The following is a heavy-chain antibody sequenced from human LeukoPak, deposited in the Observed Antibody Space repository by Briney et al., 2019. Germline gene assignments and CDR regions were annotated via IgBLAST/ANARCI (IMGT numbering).Heavy chain of an antibody. CDR1: GYTFTSYA. Sequence: ASVKVSCKASGYTFTSYAMHWVRQAPGQRLEWMGWINAGNGNTKYSQKFQGRVTITRDTSASTAYMELSSLRSEDTAVYYCARDQYSSSWYLMEYYFDYWGQGTLVTVSS. V-gene: IGHV1-3*01. CDR3: ARDQYSSSWYLMEYYFDY. D-gene: IGHD6-13*01. J-gene: IGHJ4*02. CDR2: INAGNGNT.